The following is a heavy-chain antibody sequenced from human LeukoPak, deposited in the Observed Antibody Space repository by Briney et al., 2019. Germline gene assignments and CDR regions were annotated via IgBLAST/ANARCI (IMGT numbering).Heavy chain of an antibody. CDR3: ARGRRYCSSTSCYNWFDP. CDR2: ISAHNGNT. J-gene: IGHJ5*02. D-gene: IGHD2-2*01. Sequence: GASVKVSCKASGYTFTSYGISWVRQAPGQGFEWMGWISAHNGNTNYAQKLQGRVTMTTDTSTSTAYMELRSLRSDDTAVYYCARGRRYCSSTSCYNWFDPWGQGTLVTVSS. CDR1: GYTFTSYG. V-gene: IGHV1-18*01.